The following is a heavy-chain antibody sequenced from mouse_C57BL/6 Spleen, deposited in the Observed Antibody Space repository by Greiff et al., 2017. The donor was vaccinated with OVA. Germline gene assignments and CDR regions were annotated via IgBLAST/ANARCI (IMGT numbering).Heavy chain of an antibody. D-gene: IGHD2-10*01. CDR1: GFTFSSYA. Sequence: EVKLMESGGGLVKPGGSLKLSCAASGFTFSSYAMSWVRQTPEKRLEWVATISDGGSYTYYPDNVKGRFTISRDNAKNNLYLQMSHLKSEDTAMYYCARDYALLSDYWGQGTSVTVSS. J-gene: IGHJ4*01. CDR2: ISDGGSYT. CDR3: ARDYALLSDY. V-gene: IGHV5-4*01.